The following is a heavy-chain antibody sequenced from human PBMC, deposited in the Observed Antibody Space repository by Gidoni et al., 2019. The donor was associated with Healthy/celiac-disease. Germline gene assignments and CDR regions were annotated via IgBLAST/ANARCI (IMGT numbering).Heavy chain of an antibody. CDR3: AKDMGQWLVQKDFDY. J-gene: IGHJ4*02. D-gene: IGHD6-19*01. CDR2: ISWNSGSI. Sequence: EVQLVESGGGLVQPGRSLRLSCAASGFTFADYAMHWVRQAPGKGLEWVSGISWNSGSIGYADSVKGRFTISRDNAKNSLYLQMNSLRAEDTALYYCAKDMGQWLVQKDFDYWGQGTLVTVSS. CDR1: GFTFADYA. V-gene: IGHV3-9*01.